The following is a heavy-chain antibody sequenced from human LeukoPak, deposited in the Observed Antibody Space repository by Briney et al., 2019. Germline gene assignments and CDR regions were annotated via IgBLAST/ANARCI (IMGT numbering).Heavy chain of an antibody. D-gene: IGHD2-2*01. CDR3: AKERCSSTSCYYGDLGGFDY. CDR2: ISYDGSNK. CDR1: GFTFSSYG. V-gene: IGHV3-30*18. Sequence: GRSLRLFCAASGFTFSSYGMHWVRQAPGKGLEWVAVISYDGSNKYYADSVKGRFTISRDNSKNTLYLQMNSLRAEDTAVYYCAKERCSSTSCYYGDLGGFDYWGQGTLVTVSS. J-gene: IGHJ4*02.